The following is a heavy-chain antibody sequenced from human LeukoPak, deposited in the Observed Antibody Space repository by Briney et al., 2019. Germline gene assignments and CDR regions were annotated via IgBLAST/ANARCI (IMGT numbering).Heavy chain of an antibody. Sequence: PGRSLTLSCAASGCTFNKYGLHWLRQAPGKGLEWVGVIYYDGSDRYYADSVKGLFTISKDNSKNTVDLQMNRLRTEDTAVYYCARDRTYSGSPDGRSHFNSWGQGTLVTVS. CDR1: GCTFNKYG. CDR3: ARDRTYSGSPDGRSHFNS. J-gene: IGHJ4*02. D-gene: IGHD1-26*01. CDR2: IYYDGSDR. V-gene: IGHV3-33*01.